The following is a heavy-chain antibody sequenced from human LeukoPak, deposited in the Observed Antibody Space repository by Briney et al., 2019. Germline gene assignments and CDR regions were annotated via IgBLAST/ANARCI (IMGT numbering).Heavy chain of an antibody. Sequence: SETLSLTCTVSGGSISSSSYYWGWIRQPPGKGLEWIGSVYYSGSTYYNPSLKSRVTISVETSKNQISLKLSSVTAADTAVYYCSRESGPYCPFGHWGQGTLVAVTS. V-gene: IGHV4-39*02. CDR3: SRESGPYCPFGH. J-gene: IGHJ5*02. CDR1: GGSISSSSYY. CDR2: VYYSGST. D-gene: IGHD1-26*01.